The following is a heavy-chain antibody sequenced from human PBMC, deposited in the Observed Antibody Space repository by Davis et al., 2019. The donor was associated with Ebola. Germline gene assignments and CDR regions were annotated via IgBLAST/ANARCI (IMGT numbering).Heavy chain of an antibody. D-gene: IGHD3/OR15-3a*01. Sequence: PGGSLRLSCADSGFTFYRYEMNWVRQAPGKGLEWVSSIDSTHSFIDYADSVKGRFTISRDNTKNSLYLQMDSLRAEDAALYYCTCPIKSGKSYGLPDYWGQGTRVTVSS. CDR1: GFTFYRYE. V-gene: IGHV3-21*01. J-gene: IGHJ4*02. CDR2: IDSTHSFI. CDR3: TCPIKSGKSYGLPDY.